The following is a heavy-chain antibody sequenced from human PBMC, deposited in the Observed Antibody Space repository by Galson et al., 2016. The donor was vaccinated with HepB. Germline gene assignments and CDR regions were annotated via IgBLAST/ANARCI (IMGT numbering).Heavy chain of an antibody. CDR1: GFTFSNHW. Sequence: SLRLSCAASGFTFSNHWMYWVRQGPGKGLVWVSHIKSDGSGTNYADSVKGRFTISRDNAKNTLYLQMNSLRAEDTAVYYCTRESVEYDFSSGLVNYGMDVWGQGTTVTVSS. CDR2: IKSDGSGT. J-gene: IGHJ6*02. D-gene: IGHD3-3*01. CDR3: TRESVEYDFSSGLVNYGMDV. V-gene: IGHV3-74*01.